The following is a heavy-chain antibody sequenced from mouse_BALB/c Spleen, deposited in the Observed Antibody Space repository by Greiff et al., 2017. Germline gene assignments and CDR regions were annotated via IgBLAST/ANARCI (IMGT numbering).Heavy chain of an antibody. CDR1: GYSITSDYA. CDR3: ARGSLLWLRRDYYAMDY. Sequence: EVHLVESGPGLVKPSQSLSLTCTVTGYSITSDYAWNWIRQFPGNKLEWMGYISYSGSTSYNPSLKSRISITRDTSKNQFFLQLNSVTTEDTATYYCARGSLLWLRRDYYAMDYWGQGTSVTVSS. V-gene: IGHV3-2*02. D-gene: IGHD2-2*01. J-gene: IGHJ4*01. CDR2: ISYSGST.